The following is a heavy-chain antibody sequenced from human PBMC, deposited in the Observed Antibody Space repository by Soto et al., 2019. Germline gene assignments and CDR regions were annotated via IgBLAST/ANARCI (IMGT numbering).Heavy chain of an antibody. V-gene: IGHV1-3*01. D-gene: IGHD4-17*01. CDR2: INAGNGNT. CDR1: GYTFTSYA. CDR3: ARDRPRLRSTVQRARYYYYGMDV. Sequence: ASVKVSCKASGYTFTSYAMHWVRQAPGQRLEWMGWINAGNGNTKYSQTFQGRVTITRDTSASTAYMELSSVRSEDTAVYYCARDRPRLRSTVQRARYYYYGMDVWGQGTTVTLAS. J-gene: IGHJ6*02.